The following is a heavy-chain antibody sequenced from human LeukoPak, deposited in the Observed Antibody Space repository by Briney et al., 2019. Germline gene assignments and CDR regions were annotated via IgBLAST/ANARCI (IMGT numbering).Heavy chain of an antibody. J-gene: IGHJ3*01. V-gene: IGHV3-11*06. CDR1: GFTFSDYH. CDR3: VRRTAVAGPDAFDV. Sequence: PGGSLRLSCAASGFTFSDYHMSWIRQAPGKGLEWVSYISSSSDYTNYADSVKGRFTISRDNAKNSLYLQMNSLRDEDTAVYYCVRRTAVAGPDAFDVWGQGTMVTVSS. CDR2: ISSSSDYT. D-gene: IGHD6-19*01.